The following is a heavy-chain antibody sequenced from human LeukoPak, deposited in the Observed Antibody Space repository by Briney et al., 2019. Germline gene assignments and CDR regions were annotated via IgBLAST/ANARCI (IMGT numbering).Heavy chain of an antibody. D-gene: IGHD4-17*01. J-gene: IGHJ3*02. CDR3: VRDQGTTVTSYAFDI. V-gene: IGHV3-7*01. Sequence: GGSLRLSCEASGFIFNTYWMTWVRQVPGKGLEWVANIKHDGSEKHYAASVEGRFTISRDNTKKSLYLQMNNLRAEDTALYSCVRDQGTTVTSYAFDIWGRGTLATVS. CDR1: GFIFNTYW. CDR2: IKHDGSEK.